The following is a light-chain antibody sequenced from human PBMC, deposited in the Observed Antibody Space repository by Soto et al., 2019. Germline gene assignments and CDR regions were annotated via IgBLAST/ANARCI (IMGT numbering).Light chain of an antibody. Sequence: QSVLTQPPSVSGAPGQRVTISCTGSSSNIGADYAVHWYQQFPGTAPKLLIFANDNRPSGVPDRFSGSKSGTSASLAITGLQAEDEADYFCQSYDSTVSGAVVFGGGTNLTVL. CDR1: SSNIGADYA. J-gene: IGLJ2*01. CDR2: AND. V-gene: IGLV1-40*01. CDR3: QSYDSTVSGAVV.